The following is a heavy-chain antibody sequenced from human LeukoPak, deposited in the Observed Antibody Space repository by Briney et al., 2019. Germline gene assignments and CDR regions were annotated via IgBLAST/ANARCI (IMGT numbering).Heavy chain of an antibody. J-gene: IGHJ4*02. CDR2: IIPIFGTT. CDR1: GGTFNNYP. D-gene: IGHD5-18*01. Sequence: GASVKVSCKASGGTFNNYPISWVRQAPGQGLEWMGGIIPIFGTTIYAQKFQGRVTMTEDTSTDTAYMELRSLRSDDTAVYYCARGIPYYFDYWGQGTLVTVSS. V-gene: IGHV1-69*06. CDR3: ARGIPYYFDY.